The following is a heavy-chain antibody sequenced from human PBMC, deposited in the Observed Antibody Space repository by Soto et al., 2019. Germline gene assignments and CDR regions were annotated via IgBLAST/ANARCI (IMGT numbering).Heavy chain of an antibody. CDR2: ISGSGGST. J-gene: IGHJ4*02. D-gene: IGHD2-2*01. V-gene: IGHV3-23*01. CDR3: VLRYCSSTSCPNLFDY. Sequence: GGSLRLSCAASGFTFSSYAMSWVRQAPGKGLEWVSAISGSGGSTYYADSVKGRFTISRDNSKNTLYLQMNSLRAEDTAVYYCVLRYCSSTSCPNLFDYWGREPWSPSPQ. CDR1: GFTFSSYA.